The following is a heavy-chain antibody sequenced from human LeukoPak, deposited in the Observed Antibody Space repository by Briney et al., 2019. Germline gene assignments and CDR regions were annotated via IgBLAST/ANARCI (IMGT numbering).Heavy chain of an antibody. V-gene: IGHV4-39*07. CDR2: IYYSGST. D-gene: IGHD3-10*01. J-gene: IGHJ4*02. CDR1: GGSISSSSYY. Sequence: PSETLSLTCTVSGGSISSSSYYWGWIRQPPGTGLEWIGSIYYSGSTYYNPSLKSRVTISVDTSKDQFSLKLSSVTAADTAVYYCARSRRYGSGSIDYWGQGTLVTVSS. CDR3: ARSRRYGSGSIDY.